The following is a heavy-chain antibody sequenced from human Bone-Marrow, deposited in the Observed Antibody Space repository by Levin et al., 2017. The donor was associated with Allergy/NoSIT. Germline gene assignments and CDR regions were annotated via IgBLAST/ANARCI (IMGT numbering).Heavy chain of an antibody. Sequence: SVKVSCKASGGTFNTYAISWVRQAPGHGLEWMGGIIPILTTSNYAQKFQDRVTITANESTNTAYMELTSLTSEDSAVYYCVREGVKATVPRPYWYFDLWGRGTLVTVSS. J-gene: IGHJ2*01. CDR3: VREGVKATVPRPYWYFDL. V-gene: IGHV1-69*13. CDR2: IIPILTTS. CDR1: GGTFNTYA. D-gene: IGHD5-12*01.